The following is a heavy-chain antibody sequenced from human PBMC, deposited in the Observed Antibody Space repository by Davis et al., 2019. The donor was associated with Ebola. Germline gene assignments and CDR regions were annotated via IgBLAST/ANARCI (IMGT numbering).Heavy chain of an antibody. CDR1: GGSFSGYY. CDR3: ATLRGYSSSWYSKPNYYYYGMDV. J-gene: IGHJ6*02. D-gene: IGHD6-13*01. V-gene: IGHV4-34*01. CDR2: INHSGST. Sequence: PSETLSLTCAVYGGSFSGYYWSWIRQPPGKGLEWIGEINHSGSTNYNPSLKSRVTISVDTSKNQFSLKLSSVTAADTAVYYCATLRGYSSSWYSKPNYYYYGMDVWGQGTTVTVSS.